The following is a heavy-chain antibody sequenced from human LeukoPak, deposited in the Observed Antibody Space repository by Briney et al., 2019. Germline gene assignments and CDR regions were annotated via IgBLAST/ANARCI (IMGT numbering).Heavy chain of an antibody. CDR1: GGTFSSYA. CDR2: IIPIFGTA. Sequence: ASVKVSCKASGGTFSSYAISWVRQAPGQGLEWMGGIIPIFGTANYAQKFQGRVTITTDESTSTAYMELSSLRSEDTAVYYCARDRGISSPDAFDIWGQGTMVTLSS. D-gene: IGHD3-10*01. V-gene: IGHV1-69*05. CDR3: ARDRGISSPDAFDI. J-gene: IGHJ3*02.